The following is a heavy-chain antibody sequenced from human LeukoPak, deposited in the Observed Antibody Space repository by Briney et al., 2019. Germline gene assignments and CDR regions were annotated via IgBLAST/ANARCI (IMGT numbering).Heavy chain of an antibody. CDR3: ARDRWVPTGNFDY. D-gene: IGHD3-10*01. CDR1: GFTFSSYS. Sequence: GGSLRLSCAASGFTFSSYSMNWVRQAPGKGLEWVSYISSSSSTIYYAGSVKGRFTISRDNAKNSLYLQMNSLRAEDTAVYYCARDRWVPTGNFDYWGQGTLVTVSS. J-gene: IGHJ4*02. CDR2: ISSSSSTI. V-gene: IGHV3-48*04.